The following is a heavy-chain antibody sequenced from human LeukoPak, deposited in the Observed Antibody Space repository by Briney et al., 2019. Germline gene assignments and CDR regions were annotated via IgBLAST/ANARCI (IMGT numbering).Heavy chain of an antibody. V-gene: IGHV4-39*01. Sequence: SETLSLTCAVSGGSITTTDFDWAWFPKPQGQGFEWIATISSSGKAYYYPSLMSRVTISVDTSKNQFSLDVTSVTAADTGLFYCARFKGGTGFDYWGRGILVIVS. J-gene: IGHJ4*02. CDR1: GGSITTTDFD. CDR3: ARFKGGTGFDY. CDR2: ISSSGKA. D-gene: IGHD1-26*01.